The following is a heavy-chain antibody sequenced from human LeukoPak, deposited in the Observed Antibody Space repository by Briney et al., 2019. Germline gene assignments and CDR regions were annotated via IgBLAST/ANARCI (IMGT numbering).Heavy chain of an antibody. CDR1: GFTFSSYS. CDR3: ATGGGGSYYEFDY. J-gene: IGHJ4*02. Sequence: PGGSLRLSCAASGFTFSSYSMNWVRQAPGKGLEWDSSISSSSSYIYYADSVKGRFTISRDNAKNSLYLQMNSLRAEDTAVYYCATGGGGSYYEFDYWGQGTLVTVSS. CDR2: ISSSSSYI. D-gene: IGHD1-26*01. V-gene: IGHV3-21*01.